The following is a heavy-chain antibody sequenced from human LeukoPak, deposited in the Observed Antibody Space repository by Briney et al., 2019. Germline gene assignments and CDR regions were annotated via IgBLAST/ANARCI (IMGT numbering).Heavy chain of an antibody. CDR3: ARDTAGGFDY. V-gene: IGHV3-7*01. CDR1: GFTFSSYW. Sequence: GGSLRLSCAASGFTFSSYWMTWVRQAPGKGLEWVANIKQDGSERNYVGSVEGRFFISRDNTKKSLYLQLHRLRVEDTAVYFCARDTAGGFDYWGQGALVTVSS. CDR2: IKQDGSER. J-gene: IGHJ4*02. D-gene: IGHD3-16*01.